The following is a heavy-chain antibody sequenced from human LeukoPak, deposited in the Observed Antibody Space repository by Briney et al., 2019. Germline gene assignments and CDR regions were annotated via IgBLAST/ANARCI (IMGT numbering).Heavy chain of an antibody. CDR2: IKQAGTQK. CDR3: AREGGLGYCTNGICSTGYAFDI. J-gene: IGHJ3*02. D-gene: IGHD2-8*01. Sequence: GGSLRFSCAASGFSFGSYWMNWVRQAPGKGLEWVAAIKQAGTQKFYVDSVKGRFTISRDNANNSLFLQMNSLSVEDTAVYYCAREGGLGYCTNGICSTGYAFDIWGQGTMVTVSS. CDR1: GFSFGSYW. V-gene: IGHV3-7*01.